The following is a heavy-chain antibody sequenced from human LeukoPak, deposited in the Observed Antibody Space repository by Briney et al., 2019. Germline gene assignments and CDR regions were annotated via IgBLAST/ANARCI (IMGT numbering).Heavy chain of an antibody. CDR1: GGSINNYY. CDR3: ARALVEPYYMDV. J-gene: IGHJ6*03. Sequence: TSETLSLTCTVSGGSINNYYWSWIRQPPGKGLEWIGYIYYSGSTNYNPSLKSRVTISVDTSKKQFSLKLTSVTAADTAVYYCARALVEPYYMDVWGKGTTVTVSS. D-gene: IGHD3-16*01. CDR2: IYYSGST. V-gene: IGHV4-59*01.